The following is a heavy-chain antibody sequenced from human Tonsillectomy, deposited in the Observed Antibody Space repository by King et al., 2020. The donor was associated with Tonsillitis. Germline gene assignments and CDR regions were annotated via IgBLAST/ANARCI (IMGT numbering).Heavy chain of an antibody. D-gene: IGHD5/OR15-5a*01. Sequence: VQLVESGGGLVQPGGSLRLSCAASGFTFSNYDMTWVRQAPGKGLEWVSAISGRGDTTYYADSVKGRFTISRDNSKNTLHLQMNSLRADDTAVYYCAKDRAYGVYDSDSGLDFWGQGTLVTVSS. CDR3: AKDRAYGVYDSDSGLDF. J-gene: IGHJ4*02. V-gene: IGHV3-23*04. CDR2: ISGRGDTT. CDR1: GFTFSNYD.